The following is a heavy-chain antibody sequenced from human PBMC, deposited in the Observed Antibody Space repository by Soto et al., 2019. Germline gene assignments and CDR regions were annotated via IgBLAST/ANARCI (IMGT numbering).Heavy chain of an antibody. CDR1: GFSFTSYA. J-gene: IGHJ5*01. CDR3: AREPDIVATNHNWFDS. CDR2: ISGSGGST. D-gene: IGHD5-12*01. Sequence: EVQLLESGGGLVQPGGSLRLSCAASGFSFTSYAMSWVRQAPGKGLEWVSTISGSGGSTYYADSVKGRVTISRDNSKNTLYLQMNSLRAEDTAVYYCAREPDIVATNHNWFDSWGQGTLVTVSS. V-gene: IGHV3-23*01.